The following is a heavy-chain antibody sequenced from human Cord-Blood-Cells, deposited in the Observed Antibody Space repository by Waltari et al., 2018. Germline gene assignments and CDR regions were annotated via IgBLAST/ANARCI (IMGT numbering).Heavy chain of an antibody. Sequence: QVQLVQSGAEVKKTGSSVKVSCKASGGHFSSYATSRVTQAPGQGLEWMGGIIPIFGTANYAQKFQGRVTITADESTSTAYMELSSLRSEDTAVYYCARDRRSGYYFAFDIWGQGTMVTVSS. CDR2: IIPIFGTA. J-gene: IGHJ3*02. CDR1: GGHFSSYA. D-gene: IGHD3-3*01. CDR3: ARDRRSGYYFAFDI. V-gene: IGHV1-69*01.